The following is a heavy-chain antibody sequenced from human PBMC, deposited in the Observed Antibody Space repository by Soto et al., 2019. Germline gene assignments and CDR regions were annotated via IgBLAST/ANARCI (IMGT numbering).Heavy chain of an antibody. V-gene: IGHV4-31*03. CDR1: GGSVNNANYL. D-gene: IGHD4-17*01. CDR2: IYYSGST. J-gene: IGHJ6*02. Sequence: QVRLEESGPGLVKPSETLSLICSVSGGSVNNANYLWNWIRHHPENGLEWIGYIYYSGSTRYNPSFKTRATLSIVTSKNPFSLRLNSVTVADTAVYFCARDADYGGSRGGMDVWGRGTTVTVSS. CDR3: ARDADYGGSRGGMDV.